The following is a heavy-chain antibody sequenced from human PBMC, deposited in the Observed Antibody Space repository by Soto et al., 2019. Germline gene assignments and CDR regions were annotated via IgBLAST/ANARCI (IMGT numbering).Heavy chain of an antibody. Sequence: QVQLVQSGAEVKKPGASVKVSCKASGYTFTSYGISWVRQAPGQGLEWMGWISAYNGNTNYAQKLQGRVTMTTDTSTSTAYMERRSLRSDDTAVYYCARDSLGATPLGYFDYWGQGTLVTVSS. J-gene: IGHJ4*02. CDR2: ISAYNGNT. D-gene: IGHD1-26*01. CDR1: GYTFTSYG. V-gene: IGHV1-18*01. CDR3: ARDSLGATPLGYFDY.